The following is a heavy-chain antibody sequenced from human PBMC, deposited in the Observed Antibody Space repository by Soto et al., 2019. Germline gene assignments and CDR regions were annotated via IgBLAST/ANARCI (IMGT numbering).Heavy chain of an antibody. CDR1: ECSGIGGGCY. J-gene: IGHJ3*01. Sequence: SVIQSHTWNVSECSGIGGGCYWTWHSTRPGKGLEWIGYIYYSGSTYYSPSLKSRLSISLDTSKNQFSLRLSSVTAADTAMYYCASARLRAVYAFDFWGQGTMVTFS. V-gene: IGHV4-31*02. D-gene: IGHD5-12*01. CDR2: IYYSGST. CDR3: ASARLRAVYAFDF.